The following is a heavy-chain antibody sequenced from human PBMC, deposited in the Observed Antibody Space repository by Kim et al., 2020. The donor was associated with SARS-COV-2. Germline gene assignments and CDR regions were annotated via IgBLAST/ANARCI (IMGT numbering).Heavy chain of an antibody. Sequence: GGSLRLSCAASGFTFSSYAMHWVRQAPGKGLEWVAVISYDGSNKYYADSVKGRFTISRDNSKNTLYLQMNSLRAEDTAVYYCARPRGYSYGSYIDHWGQGTRVTVPS. J-gene: IGHJ4*02. CDR1: GFTFSSYA. D-gene: IGHD5-18*01. CDR2: ISYDGSNK. CDR3: ARPRGYSYGSYIDH. V-gene: IGHV3-30-3*01.